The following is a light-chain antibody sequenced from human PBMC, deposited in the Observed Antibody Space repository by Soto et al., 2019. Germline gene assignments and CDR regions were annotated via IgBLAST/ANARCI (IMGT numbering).Light chain of an antibody. Sequence: QSVLTQPPSVSGTPGQRVTISCSGGISNIGTNYVHWFQQLPGTAPKVLSNRDNQRPSGVPDRFSGSKSGTSASLAISGLGSEDEAEYNCAAWDDTVRSYVFGTGTKLTVL. V-gene: IGLV1-47*01. CDR3: AAWDDTVRSYV. J-gene: IGLJ1*01. CDR2: RDN. CDR1: ISNIGTNY.